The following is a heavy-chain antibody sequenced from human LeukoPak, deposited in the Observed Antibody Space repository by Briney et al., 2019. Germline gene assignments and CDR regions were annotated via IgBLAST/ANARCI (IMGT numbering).Heavy chain of an antibody. J-gene: IGHJ4*02. D-gene: IGHD5-18*01. V-gene: IGHV4-39*01. Sequence: ETLSLTCTVSGGSISISNYYWAWMRQPPGKGLEWIGSIYHSGSTYYNPSLKSRVTISVDTSKDQFSLKLSSVTAADTAVYYCANGRGYSYIDYWGQGTLVTVSS. CDR2: IYHSGST. CDR3: ANGRGYSYIDY. CDR1: GGSISISNYY.